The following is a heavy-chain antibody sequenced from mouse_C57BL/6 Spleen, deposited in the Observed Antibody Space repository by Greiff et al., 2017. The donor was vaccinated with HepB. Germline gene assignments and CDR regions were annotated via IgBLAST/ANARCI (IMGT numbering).Heavy chain of an antibody. J-gene: IGHJ3*01. Sequence: QVQLQQPGAELVRPGTSVKLSCKASGYTFTSYWMHWVKQRPGQGLEWIGVIDPSDSYTNYNQKFKGKATLTVDTSSSTAYMQLSSLTSEDSAVYYCARGENDYDVGFAYWGQGTLVTVSA. CDR3: ARGENDYDVGFAY. CDR1: GYTFTSYW. D-gene: IGHD2-4*01. CDR2: IDPSDSYT. V-gene: IGHV1-59*01.